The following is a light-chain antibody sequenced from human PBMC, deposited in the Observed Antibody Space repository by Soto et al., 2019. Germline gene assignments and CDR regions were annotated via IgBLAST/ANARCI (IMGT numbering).Light chain of an antibody. V-gene: IGKV1-9*01. CDR3: QQRNSYTIT. CDR1: PRVSSF. Sequence: EIQMTRSPSTVYASVRDPVTVTFRASPRVSSFLAWYQQKPGKAPKLLIHTSSTLPSGVPSRLSGSGSGTEFTLTISSLQPEDFATYYCQQRNSYTITFGQGTRLEIK. J-gene: IGKJ5*01. CDR2: TSS.